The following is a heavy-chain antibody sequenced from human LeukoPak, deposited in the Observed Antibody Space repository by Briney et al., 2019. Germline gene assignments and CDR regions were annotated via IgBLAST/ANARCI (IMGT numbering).Heavy chain of an antibody. J-gene: IGHJ5*02. V-gene: IGHV1-8*02. CDR3: ARVKYNWNDIFENWFDP. Sequence: ASVKVSYKASGYTFTSYDINWVRQATGQGLEWMGWMNPNSGNTGYAQKFQGRVIMTRNISISTAYMELSSLRSEDSAVYYCARVKYNWNDIFENWFDPWGQGTLVTVSS. CDR1: GYTFTSYD. CDR2: MNPNSGNT. D-gene: IGHD1-1*01.